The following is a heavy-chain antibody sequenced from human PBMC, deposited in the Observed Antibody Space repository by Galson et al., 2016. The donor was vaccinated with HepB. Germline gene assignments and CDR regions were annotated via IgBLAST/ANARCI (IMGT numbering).Heavy chain of an antibody. J-gene: IGHJ4*02. V-gene: IGHV3-30*18. CDR3: AKVSDEYYFDY. CDR1: GFTFSSYG. CDR2: TSSDGSNK. Sequence: SLRLSCAASGFTFSSYGMHRVRQAPGKGLEWVAVTSSDGSNKHYADSVKGRFTISRDNSKKTLYLQMNSLRAEDTAVYYCAKVSDEYYFDYWGQGTLVTVSS.